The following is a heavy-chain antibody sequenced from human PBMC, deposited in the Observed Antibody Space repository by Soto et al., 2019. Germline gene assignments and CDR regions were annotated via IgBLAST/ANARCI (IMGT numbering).Heavy chain of an antibody. V-gene: IGHV3-53*01. Sequence: ESGGGLIQPGGSLRLSCAASGFTVSSNYMSWVRQAPGKGLEWVSVIYSGGSTYYADSVKGRFTISRDNSKNTLYLQMNSLRAEDTAVYYCARHITMDPLLVYWGQGTLVIVSS. CDR1: GFTVSSNY. CDR3: ARHITMDPLLVY. D-gene: IGHD3-10*01. CDR2: IYSGGST. J-gene: IGHJ4*02.